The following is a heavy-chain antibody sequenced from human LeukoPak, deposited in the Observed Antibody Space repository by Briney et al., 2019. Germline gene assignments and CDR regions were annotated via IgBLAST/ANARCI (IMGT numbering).Heavy chain of an antibody. CDR2: ISSFSGTI. V-gene: IGHV3-48*01. CDR3: ARDQGGVGY. J-gene: IGHJ4*02. Sequence: TGGSLRLSCVTSGFTFTTHWMSWVRQAPGKGLEWVSYISSFSGTINYADSVKGRFTISRDNAKNSLYLQMNSLRAEDTAVYYCARDQGGVGYWGQGTLVTVSS. CDR1: GFTFTTHW. D-gene: IGHD3-16*01.